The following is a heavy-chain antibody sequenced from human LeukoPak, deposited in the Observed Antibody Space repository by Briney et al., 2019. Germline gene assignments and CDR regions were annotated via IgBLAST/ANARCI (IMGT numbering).Heavy chain of an antibody. CDR2: IIPVFNSP. V-gene: IGHV1-69*13. Sequence: SVKVSCKASGGAFSSSAVSWVRQAPGQGLEWMGGIIPVFNSPNYAQKFLGRLTITADESTRTAYMELSSLRSEDTAVYYRARDYGVGSTAFDYFWGQGTLVTVSS. CDR3: ARDYGVGSTAFDYF. D-gene: IGHD1-26*01. J-gene: IGHJ4*02. CDR1: GGAFSSSA.